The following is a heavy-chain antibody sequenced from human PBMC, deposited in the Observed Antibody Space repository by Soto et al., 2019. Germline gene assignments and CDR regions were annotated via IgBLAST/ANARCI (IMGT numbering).Heavy chain of an antibody. CDR3: AKDPSGGFLEWLQNDY. J-gene: IGHJ4*02. CDR2: ISGSGGST. D-gene: IGHD3-3*01. CDR1: GVTFSSYA. V-gene: IGHV3-23*01. Sequence: EVQLLESGGGLVQPGGSLRLSCAASGVTFSSYAMSWVRQAPGKGLEWVSAISGSGGSTYYADSVKGRFTISRDNSKNTLYLQMNRLRAEDTAVYYCAKDPSGGFLEWLQNDYWGQGTLVTVSS.